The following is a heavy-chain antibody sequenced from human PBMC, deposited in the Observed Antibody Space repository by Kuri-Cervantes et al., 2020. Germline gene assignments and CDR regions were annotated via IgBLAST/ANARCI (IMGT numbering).Heavy chain of an antibody. CDR1: GFTFSSYG. J-gene: IGHJ4*02. CDR2: KSYDGSNK. V-gene: IGHV3-30*18. CDR3: AKDLTGVLPM. Sequence: GESLKISCAASGFTFSSYGMHWVRQAPGKGLEWVAVKSYDGSNKYYADSVKGRFTISRDNSKNTLYLQMNSLRSEDTAVYYCAKDLTGVLPMWGQGTLVTVSS. D-gene: IGHD3-9*01.